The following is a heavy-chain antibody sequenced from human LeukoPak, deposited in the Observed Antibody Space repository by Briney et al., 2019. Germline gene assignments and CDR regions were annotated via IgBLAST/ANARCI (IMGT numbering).Heavy chain of an antibody. CDR1: GFTFTSHD. CDR2: MNPNSGNT. D-gene: IGHD3-22*01. Sequence: ASVKVSCKASGFTFTSHDYNWVRQATGQGLEWMGWMNPNSGNTGYAQRFQGRVTITADESTSTAYMELSSLRSEDTAVYYCARHVVDYDSSGYFDYWGQGTLVTVSS. CDR3: ARHVVDYDSSGYFDY. V-gene: IGHV1-8*01. J-gene: IGHJ4*02.